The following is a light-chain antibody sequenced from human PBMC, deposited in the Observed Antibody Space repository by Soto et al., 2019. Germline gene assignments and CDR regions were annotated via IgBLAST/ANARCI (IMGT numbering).Light chain of an antibody. Sequence: EIVLTQSPSTLSLSPGERATLSCRASQSVSSYLAWYQQKPGQAPRLRIYDASNRATGIPARFSGSGSGTDFTRTISSLETEDFAVYYWQQRSNWPRTCGQGTKVESK. CDR3: QQRSNWPRT. CDR1: QSVSSY. CDR2: DAS. J-gene: IGKJ1*01. V-gene: IGKV3-11*01.